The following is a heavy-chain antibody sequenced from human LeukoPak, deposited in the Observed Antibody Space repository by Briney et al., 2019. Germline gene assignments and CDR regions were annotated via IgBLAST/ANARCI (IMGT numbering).Heavy chain of an antibody. CDR2: ISYDGSNK. V-gene: IGHV3-30*04. J-gene: IGHJ6*03. D-gene: IGHD6-13*01. CDR1: GFTFSSYT. CDR3: ASTTAAGTYYYYYMDV. Sequence: GGSLRLSCAASGFTFSSYTMHWVRQASGKGLEWVAVISYDGSNKYYADSVKGRFTISRDNAKNSLYLQMNSLRAEDTAVYYCASTTAAGTYYYYYMDVWGKGTTVTISS.